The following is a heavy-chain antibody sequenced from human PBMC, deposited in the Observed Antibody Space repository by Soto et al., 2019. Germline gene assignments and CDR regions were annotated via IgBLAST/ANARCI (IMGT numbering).Heavy chain of an antibody. CDR3: ARVELTYYDILAGWFDP. Sequence: EVQLVESGGGLVQPGGSLRLSCAASGFTFSSYWMSWVRQAPGKGLEWVANIKQDGSEKYYVDSVKGRFTISRDNAKNXLYLQMNSLRAEDTAVYYCARVELTYYDILAGWFDPWGQGTLVTVSS. V-gene: IGHV3-7*01. J-gene: IGHJ5*02. D-gene: IGHD3-9*01. CDR2: IKQDGSEK. CDR1: GFTFSSYW.